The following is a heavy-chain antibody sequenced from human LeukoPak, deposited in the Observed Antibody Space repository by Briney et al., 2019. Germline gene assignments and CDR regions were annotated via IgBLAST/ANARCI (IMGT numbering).Heavy chain of an antibody. D-gene: IGHD2-15*01. CDR2: INSDGSIT. V-gene: IGHV3-74*01. J-gene: IGHJ4*02. CDR3: ARAAAVSAIPSD. CDR1: GFAFSNYW. Sequence: QPGGSLRLSCAASGFAFSNYWMYWVRQPPGRGLMWVSRINSDGSITSYADSVKGRFTISRDNAKHTLYLQMNGLRAEDTGVYYCARAAAVSAIPSDWGQGTLVIISS.